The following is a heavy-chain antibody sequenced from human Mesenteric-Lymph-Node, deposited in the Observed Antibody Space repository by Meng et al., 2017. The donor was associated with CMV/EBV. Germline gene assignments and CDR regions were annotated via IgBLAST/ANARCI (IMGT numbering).Heavy chain of an antibody. CDR2: INPIFGTA. Sequence: SVKVSCKASGYTFTGYYMHWVRQAPGQGLEWMGWINPIFGTANYAQKFQGRATIITDESTSTAYMELSSLRSEDTAVYYCARGDLMPGYCSSTSCRGGFDIWGQGTMVTVSS. CDR1: GYTFTGYY. D-gene: IGHD2-2*01. CDR3: ARGDLMPGYCSSTSCRGGFDI. V-gene: IGHV1-69*05. J-gene: IGHJ3*02.